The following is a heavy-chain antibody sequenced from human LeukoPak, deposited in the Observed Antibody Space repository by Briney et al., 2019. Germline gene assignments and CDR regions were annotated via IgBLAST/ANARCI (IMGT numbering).Heavy chain of an antibody. CDR2: INAGNGNT. D-gene: IGHD5-18*01. J-gene: IGHJ4*02. Sequence: GASVKVSCKASGYTFTSYAMHWVRQAPGQRLEWMGWINAGNGNTKYSQKFQGRVTITRDISASTAYMELSSLRSEDTAVYYCARGDGYSYGLDYWGQGTLVTVSS. V-gene: IGHV1-3*01. CDR3: ARGDGYSYGLDY. CDR1: GYTFTSYA.